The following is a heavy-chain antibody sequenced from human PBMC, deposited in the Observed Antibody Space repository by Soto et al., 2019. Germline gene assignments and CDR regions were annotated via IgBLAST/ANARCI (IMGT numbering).Heavy chain of an antibody. Sequence: EVQLLESGGGLVQPGGSLRLSCAASGFTFSSYAMSWVRQAPGKGLEWVSAISGSGGSTYYADSVKGRFTISRDNSKNTLYLQMNRLRAEDTAVYYCAKAPDPAAVYVLRYCDNYFDYWGQGTLVTVSS. CDR1: GFTFSSYA. CDR3: AKAPDPAAVYVLRYCDNYFDY. J-gene: IGHJ4*02. D-gene: IGHD3-9*01. V-gene: IGHV3-23*01. CDR2: ISGSGGST.